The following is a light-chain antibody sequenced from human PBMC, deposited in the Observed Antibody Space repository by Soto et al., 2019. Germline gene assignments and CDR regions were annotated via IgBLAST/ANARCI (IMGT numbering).Light chain of an antibody. V-gene: IGLV2-23*01. CDR2: EGN. J-gene: IGLJ1*01. Sequence: QSALPQPASVSGSPGQSITISCTGTSSDIGGYYLVSWYQQRPGKAPNLIIYEGNKRPSGVSNRFSASKSGNTASLTISGLRAEDEADYYFCSLAGSTPYAFGFGT. CDR3: CSLAGSTPYA. CDR1: SSDIGGYYL.